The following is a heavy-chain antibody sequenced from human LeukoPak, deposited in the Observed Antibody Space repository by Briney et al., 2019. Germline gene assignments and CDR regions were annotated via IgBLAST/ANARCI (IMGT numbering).Heavy chain of an antibody. V-gene: IGHV4-59*01. D-gene: IGHD3-3*01. CDR2: VFYSGDT. Sequence: SETLSLTCTVSVGYISSYYWSWIRQSPGKGLEWIGNVFYSGDTNYNPSLKSRVTMSINTSNNHFSLHLTSVTAADTAVYFCAGGTVSGVITPYSFHHWGHGTLVTVSS. CDR1: VGYISSYY. CDR3: AGGTVSGVITPYSFHH. J-gene: IGHJ4*01.